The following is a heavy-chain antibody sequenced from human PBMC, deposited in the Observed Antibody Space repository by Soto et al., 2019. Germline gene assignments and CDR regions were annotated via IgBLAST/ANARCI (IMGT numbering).Heavy chain of an antibody. V-gene: IGHV3-48*01. D-gene: IGHD3-22*01. CDR1: GFTFSSYS. Sequence: EVQLVESGGGLVQPGGSLRLSCAASGFTFSSYSMIWVRQAPGKGLEWVSYISSSSSTIYYADSVKGRFTISRDNAKNSLSLQMNSLRAADTAVYYCATPLYYYDSRGYYSPWGQGTLVTVSS. J-gene: IGHJ5*02. CDR2: ISSSSSTI. CDR3: ATPLYYYDSRGYYSP.